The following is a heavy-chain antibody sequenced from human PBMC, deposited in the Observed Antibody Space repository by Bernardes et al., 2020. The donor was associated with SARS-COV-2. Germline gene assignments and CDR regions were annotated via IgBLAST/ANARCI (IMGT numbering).Heavy chain of an antibody. D-gene: IGHD6-13*01. Sequence: SESLSLTCIVSGCSISSSFYYWGWIRQPPGKGLEWLGSIFYSGSTHYNPSLKSRVTISVDTSKNQFSLKLSSVTAADTAVYHCARQDFIAAAGTRWFDPWGQGTLVTVSS. V-gene: IGHV4-39*01. CDR3: ARQDFIAAAGTRWFDP. J-gene: IGHJ5*02. CDR2: IFYSGST. CDR1: GCSISSSFYY.